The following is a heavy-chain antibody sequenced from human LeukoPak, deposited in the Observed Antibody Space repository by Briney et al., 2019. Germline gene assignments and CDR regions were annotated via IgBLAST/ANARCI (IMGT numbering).Heavy chain of an antibody. D-gene: IGHD5-12*01. CDR2: INPNSGGT. Sequence: ASVKVSCKASGYTFTGYYMHWVRQAPGQGLEWMGWINPNSGGTNYAQKFQGRVTISRDNAKNSLYLQMNSLRADDTALYYCARCGYDETTGYNWGQGTLVTVSS. V-gene: IGHV1-2*02. J-gene: IGHJ4*02. CDR1: GYTFTGYY. CDR3: ARCGYDETTGYN.